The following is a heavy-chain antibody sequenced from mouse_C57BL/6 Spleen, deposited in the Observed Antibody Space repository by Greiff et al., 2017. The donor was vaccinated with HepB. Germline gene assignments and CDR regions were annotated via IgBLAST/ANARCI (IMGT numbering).Heavy chain of an antibody. CDR3: ARDSNFSFDY. J-gene: IGHJ2*01. Sequence: VQLQQSGAELVRPGTSVKVSCKASGYAFTNYLIEWVKQRPGQGLEWIGVINPGSGGTNYNEKFKGKATLTADKSSSTAYMQLSSLTSEDSAVYFCARDSNFSFDYWGQGTTLTVSS. CDR1: GYAFTNYL. D-gene: IGHD2-5*01. V-gene: IGHV1-54*01. CDR2: INPGSGGT.